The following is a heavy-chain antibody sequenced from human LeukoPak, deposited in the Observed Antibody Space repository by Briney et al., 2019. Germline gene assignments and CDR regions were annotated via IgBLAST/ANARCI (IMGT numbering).Heavy chain of an antibody. J-gene: IGHJ4*02. D-gene: IGHD1-26*01. CDR2: MYFSGST. CDR1: GGSVSSSFYD. CDR3: ANAASYSVDY. V-gene: IGHV4-39*01. Sequence: PSETLSLTCTVSGGSVSSSFYDWGWLRQPRGKGLERIVSMYFSGSTHYTPSLKSRVTISVDTSKNQFSLKLTSVTAADTAVYYCANAASYSVDYWGQGTLVTVSS.